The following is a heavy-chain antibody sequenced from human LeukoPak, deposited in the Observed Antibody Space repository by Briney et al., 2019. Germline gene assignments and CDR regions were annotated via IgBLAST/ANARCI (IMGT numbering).Heavy chain of an antibody. Sequence: RGSLRLSCAASGFTFSSYEMNWARQAPGKGLEWVSYISSGGTTIYYADSVKGRFTISRDNAKNSLYLQMNSLRAEDTAVYYCAADGLTFGGVIHFWGQGTLVTVSS. CDR2: ISSGGTTI. CDR3: AADGLTFGGVIHF. V-gene: IGHV3-48*03. CDR1: GFTFSSYE. D-gene: IGHD3-16*02. J-gene: IGHJ4*02.